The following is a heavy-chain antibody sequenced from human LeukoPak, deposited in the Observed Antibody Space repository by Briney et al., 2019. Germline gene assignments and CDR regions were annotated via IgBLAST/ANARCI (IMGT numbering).Heavy chain of an antibody. CDR2: INHSGST. CDR3: ARVLDRGYSYPFDY. V-gene: IGHV4-34*01. J-gene: IGHJ4*02. Sequence: SETLSLTCAVYGGSFSGYYWSWIRQPPGKGLEWIGEINHSGSTNYNPSLQSRVTISVDTSKNHFSLKLSSVTAADTAVYYCARVLDRGYSYPFDYWGQGTLVTVSS. D-gene: IGHD5-18*01. CDR1: GGSFSGYY.